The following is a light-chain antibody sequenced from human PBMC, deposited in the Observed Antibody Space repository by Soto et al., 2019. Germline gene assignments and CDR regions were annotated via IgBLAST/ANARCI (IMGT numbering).Light chain of an antibody. Sequence: QSALTQPRSVSGSPGQSVTISCTGTSSDVGGYNYVSWYQQHPGKAPKLMIYDVNKWPSGVPDRFSGSKSGNTASLTIPGLQAEDEADYHCCSYAGSHTPWVFGGGTQLTVL. V-gene: IGLV2-11*01. J-gene: IGLJ3*02. CDR1: SSDVGGYNY. CDR2: DVN. CDR3: CSYAGSHTPWV.